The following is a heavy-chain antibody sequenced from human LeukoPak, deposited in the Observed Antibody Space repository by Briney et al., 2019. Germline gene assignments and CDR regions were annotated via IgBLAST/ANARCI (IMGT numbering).Heavy chain of an antibody. J-gene: IGHJ5*02. CDR3: SRGPRFDP. V-gene: IGHV1-8*01. Sequence: ASVKVSCKTSGYSFNIYEINWVRQATGQGLEWMGWVNPNSGDTDFAQKFQGRLTMTRNTSISTAYMELSGLRLEDTAVYYCSRGPRFDPWGQGTQVTVSS. CDR1: GYSFNIYE. CDR2: VNPNSGDT.